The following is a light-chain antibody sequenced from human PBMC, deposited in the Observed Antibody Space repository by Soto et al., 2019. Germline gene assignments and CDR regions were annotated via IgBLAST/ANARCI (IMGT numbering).Light chain of an antibody. Sequence: EVVLTQSPGTLSLSPGARVTLSCRACQFVSSTYLAWYQQRPGQAPRLLIYGASRGATGIPDRFSGRGSETDFPLTISRLESEDSVVYYCQQYGISPFTFGGGTKVDIK. CDR2: GAS. CDR1: QFVSSTY. CDR3: QQYGISPFT. V-gene: IGKV3-20*01. J-gene: IGKJ4*01.